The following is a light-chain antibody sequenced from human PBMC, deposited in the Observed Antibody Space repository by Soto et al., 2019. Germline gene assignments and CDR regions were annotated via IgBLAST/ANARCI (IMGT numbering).Light chain of an antibody. J-gene: IGKJ2*01. V-gene: IGKV1-39*01. CDR2: AAS. Sequence: DIQMTQSPSSLSASVGDRVTVTCRASQSISTYLNWYQQNPGKAPKLLIYAASSLQSGVPSRFSGSGSGTDFTLTISSRQPEDFATYYCQQSSDIPYTFGQGTKLEIK. CDR1: QSISTY. CDR3: QQSSDIPYT.